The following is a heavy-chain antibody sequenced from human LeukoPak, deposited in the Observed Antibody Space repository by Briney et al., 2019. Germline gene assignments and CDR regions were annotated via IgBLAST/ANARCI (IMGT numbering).Heavy chain of an antibody. V-gene: IGHV3-30*02. J-gene: IGHJ4*02. Sequence: GGSLRLSCAASGFTFSTYGMNWVRQAPGKGLEWVAFIRSDGSNKYYADSVKGRFTISRDNSKNTLYLQMNSLRAEDTAVYYCARDHGGMEVLDYWGQGTLVTVSS. D-gene: IGHD4-23*01. CDR2: IRSDGSNK. CDR3: ARDHGGMEVLDY. CDR1: GFTFSTYG.